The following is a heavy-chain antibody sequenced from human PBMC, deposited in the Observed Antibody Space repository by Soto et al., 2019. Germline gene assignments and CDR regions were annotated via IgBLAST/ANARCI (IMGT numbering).Heavy chain of an antibody. D-gene: IGHD5-12*01. CDR2: ISAYNGNT. Sequence: ASVKVSCKASGYTFTSYGISWARQAPGQGLEWMGWISAYNGNTNYAQKLQGRVTMTTDTSTSTAYMELRSLRSDDTAVYYCARVIGGYDYFFYWGQGSLVPVSS. J-gene: IGHJ4*02. V-gene: IGHV1-18*01. CDR3: ARVIGGYDYFFY. CDR1: GYTFTSYG.